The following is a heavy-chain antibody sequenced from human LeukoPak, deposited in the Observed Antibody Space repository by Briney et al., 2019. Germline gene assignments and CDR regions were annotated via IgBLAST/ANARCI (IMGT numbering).Heavy chain of an antibody. J-gene: IGHJ6*02. CDR2: FSGSGSRT. D-gene: IGHD3-10*01. CDR1: GFIFNSFA. Sequence: PGGSLRLSCAASGFIFNSFAMSWVRQAPGKGLEWVSTFSGSGSRTSYADSVKGRFTISRDNSKNTLYLQMNSLRAEDTAVYYCARDFYYGSGDPYYYYGMDVWGQGTTVTVSS. CDR3: ARDFYYGSGDPYYYYGMDV. V-gene: IGHV3-23*01.